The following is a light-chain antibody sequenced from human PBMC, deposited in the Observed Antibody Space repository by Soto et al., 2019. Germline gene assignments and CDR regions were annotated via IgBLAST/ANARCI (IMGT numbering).Light chain of an antibody. Sequence: QSARTQPASVSGSPGQSITISCTGTSSDVGGYNYVSWYQQHPGKAPKLMIYDVSNRPSGVSNRFSGSKSGNTASLTISGLKAEDEADYYCSSYTSSSVVFGGGTKLTVL. V-gene: IGLV2-14*01. CDR2: DVS. CDR1: SSDVGGYNY. J-gene: IGLJ2*01. CDR3: SSYTSSSVV.